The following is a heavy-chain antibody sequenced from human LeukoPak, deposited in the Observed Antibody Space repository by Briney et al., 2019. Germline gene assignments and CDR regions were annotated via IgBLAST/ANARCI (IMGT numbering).Heavy chain of an antibody. CDR1: GYTFTGYY. J-gene: IGHJ3*02. CDR3: AMGWGTTAFDI. D-gene: IGHD2-8*02. Sequence: ASVKVSCKASGYTFTGYYMHWVRQAPGQGLEWMGRINPNSGGTSYAQKFQGRVTMTRDTSISTAYMELSRLRSDDTAVYYCAMGWGTTAFDIWGQGTMVTVSS. CDR2: INPNSGGT. V-gene: IGHV1-2*06.